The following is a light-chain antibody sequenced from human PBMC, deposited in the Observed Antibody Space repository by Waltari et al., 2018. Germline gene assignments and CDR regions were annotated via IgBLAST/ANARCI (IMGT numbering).Light chain of an antibody. Sequence: EVVLTQSPATLSLSPGERATLSCRASQSVDRYLDWYQQKPGPAPRLLIYDASNRATGIPPRFGGSGSGTDFTLTISSLEPEDFAVYYCQQRSNWYTFGQGTKLEIK. CDR2: DAS. CDR3: QQRSNWYT. J-gene: IGKJ2*01. CDR1: QSVDRY. V-gene: IGKV3-11*01.